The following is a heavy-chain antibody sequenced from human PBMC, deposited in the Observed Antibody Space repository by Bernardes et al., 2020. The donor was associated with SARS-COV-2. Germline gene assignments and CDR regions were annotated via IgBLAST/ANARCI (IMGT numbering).Heavy chain of an antibody. CDR3: ARVAYMSLVYTMDV. V-gene: IGHV4-39*01. D-gene: IGHD3-9*01. CDR1: GGSIRSNSHF. CDR2: VYYTGST. Sequence: SETLSLTCSVSGGSIRSNSHFWAWIPQPKGKELEWIGSVYYTGSTYYNPSLKSRVIMSAGTSKNQFSLKLSSVTAADTAVYYCARVAYMSLVYTMDVWGQGTTVTVSS. J-gene: IGHJ6*02.